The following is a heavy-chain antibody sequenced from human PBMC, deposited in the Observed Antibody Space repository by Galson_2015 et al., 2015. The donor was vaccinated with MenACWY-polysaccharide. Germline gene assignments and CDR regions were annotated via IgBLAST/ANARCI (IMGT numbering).Heavy chain of an antibody. CDR3: MIVGTGGRVY. CDR2: ISPNGDAT. CDR1: GFTFSSYA. V-gene: IGHV3-23*01. D-gene: IGHD3-22*01. J-gene: IGHJ4*02. Sequence: SLRLSCAASGFTFSSYAMTWVRQAPGKGLEWVSSISPNGDATDYAGSVTGRFFISRDTSLNTLYLQMNSLSAEDTAVYYCMIVGTGGRVYRGQGILVTVPS.